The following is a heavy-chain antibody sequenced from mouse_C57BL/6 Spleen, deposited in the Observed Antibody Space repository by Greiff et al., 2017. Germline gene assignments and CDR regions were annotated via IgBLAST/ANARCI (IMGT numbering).Heavy chain of an antibody. CDR3: ARSTNYAMED. J-gene: IGHJ4*01. CDR2: IYPGSGST. V-gene: IGHV1-55*01. CDR1: GYTFTSYW. Sequence: QVQLQQPGAELVKPGASVKMSCTASGYTFTSYWITWVKQRPGQGLEWIGEIYPGSGSTNYNEKFKSKATLTVDTSSSTAYMQLSSLTSEDSAVYYGARSTNYAMEDWGQGTSVTVSS.